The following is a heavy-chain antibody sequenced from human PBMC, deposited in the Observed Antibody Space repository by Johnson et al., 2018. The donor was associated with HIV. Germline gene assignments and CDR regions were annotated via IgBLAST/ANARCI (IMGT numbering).Heavy chain of an antibody. V-gene: IGHV3-74*02. CDR3: AKGGTVTTDAFDI. J-gene: IGHJ3*02. D-gene: IGHD4-17*01. Sequence: VQVVESGGGLVTPGGSVKLSCQGSGFTFSSYWMHWVRQAPGKGLVWVSRINSDGSSTNYADSVKGRFTISRDNAKNTLYLQMNSLRTEDTALYYCAKGGTVTTDAFDIWGQGTMVTVSS. CDR2: INSDGSST. CDR1: GFTFSSYW.